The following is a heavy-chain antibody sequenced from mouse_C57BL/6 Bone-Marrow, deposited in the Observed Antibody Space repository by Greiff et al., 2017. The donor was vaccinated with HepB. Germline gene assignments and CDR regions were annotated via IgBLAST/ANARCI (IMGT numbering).Heavy chain of an antibody. CDR3: ARYASYGSSPYYAMDY. J-gene: IGHJ4*01. V-gene: IGHV7-3*01. D-gene: IGHD1-1*01. Sequence: EVKLMESGGGLVQPGGSLSLSCAASGFTFTDYYMSWVRQPPGKALEWLGFIRNKANGYTTEYSASVKGRFTISRDNSQSILYLQMNALRAEDSATYYCARYASYGSSPYYAMDYWGQGTSVTVSS. CDR2: IRNKANGYTT. CDR1: GFTFTDYY.